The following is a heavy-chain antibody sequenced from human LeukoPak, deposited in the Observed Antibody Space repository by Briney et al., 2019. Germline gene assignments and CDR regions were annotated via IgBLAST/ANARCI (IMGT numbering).Heavy chain of an antibody. V-gene: IGHV1-2*02. CDR2: INPKSGGT. J-gene: IGHJ4*02. Sequence: GASVKVSCKAFGYTFTNNWMHWVRQAPGQGLEWMGWINPKSGGTNFAQKFQGRVTLTRDTSISTTYMELGRLTSDDTAVYYCARDLGISGWYAPPLGYFDYWGQGTLVTVSS. CDR3: ARDLGISGWYAPPLGYFDY. CDR1: GYTFTNNW. D-gene: IGHD6-19*01.